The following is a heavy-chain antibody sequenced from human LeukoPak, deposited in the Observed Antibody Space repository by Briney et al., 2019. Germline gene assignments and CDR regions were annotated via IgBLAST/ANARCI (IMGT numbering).Heavy chain of an antibody. V-gene: IGHV1-18*04. CDR1: GYTFTSYY. J-gene: IGHJ5*02. CDR2: ISAYNGNT. CDR3: ARDELWFGELLNWFDP. Sequence: GASVKVSCKASGYTFTSYYMHWVRQAPGQGLEWMGWISAYNGNTNYAQKLQGRVTMTTDTSTSTAYMELRSLRSDDTAVYYCARDELWFGELLNWFDPWGQGTLVTVSS. D-gene: IGHD3-10*01.